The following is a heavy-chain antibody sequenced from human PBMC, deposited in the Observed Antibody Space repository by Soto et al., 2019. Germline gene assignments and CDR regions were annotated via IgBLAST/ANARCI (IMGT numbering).Heavy chain of an antibody. CDR1: GNSINNYY. Sequence: QVQLQETGPRLVQPSETLSLSCSVSGNSINNYYWNWIRQPPGKGLEWIGFIYNGGTTNYNPSLKSRVTISVDTSKNQFSLKLTSLTAADTAVYYCAKEGHTYNAFDIWGQGILVTVSS. V-gene: IGHV4-59*01. J-gene: IGHJ3*02. CDR2: IYNGGTT. CDR3: AKEGHTYNAFDI.